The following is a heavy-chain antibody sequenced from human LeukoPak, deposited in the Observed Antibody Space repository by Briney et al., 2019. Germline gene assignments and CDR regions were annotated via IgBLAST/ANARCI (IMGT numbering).Heavy chain of an antibody. Sequence: GGSLKLSCAASGFTVSSNYMSWVRQAPGKGLEWVSAISGSGGSTYYADSVKGRFTISRDNSKNTLYLQMNSLRAEDTAVYYCAKGAYSGSYYEYFYYYYMDVWGKGTTVTVSS. CDR3: AKGAYSGSYYEYFYYYYMDV. D-gene: IGHD1-26*01. V-gene: IGHV3-23*01. CDR1: GFTVSSNY. J-gene: IGHJ6*03. CDR2: ISGSGGST.